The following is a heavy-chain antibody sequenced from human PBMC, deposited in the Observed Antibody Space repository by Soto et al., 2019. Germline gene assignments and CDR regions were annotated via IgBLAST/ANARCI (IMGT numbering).Heavy chain of an antibody. J-gene: IGHJ4*02. CDR1: GYTFTRYG. D-gene: IGHD6-19*01. CDR2: ISAYNGNT. Sequence: GASVKVSCKASGYTFTRYGISWVRQAPGQGLEWMRWISAYNGNTNSAQKLQGRVTITTDTTTSTAYIELRSLRSDDTAVYCCARVVAGNHFDYWGQGTLVTVSS. V-gene: IGHV1-18*04. CDR3: ARVVAGNHFDY.